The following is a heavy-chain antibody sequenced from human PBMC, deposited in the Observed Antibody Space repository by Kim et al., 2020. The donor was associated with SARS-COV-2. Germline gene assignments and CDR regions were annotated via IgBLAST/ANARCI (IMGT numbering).Heavy chain of an antibody. V-gene: IGHV3-23*01. CDR3: AKDSSYYDSSGYYTFDY. CDR1: GFTFSSYA. D-gene: IGHD3-22*01. Sequence: GGSLRLSCAASGFTFSSYAMSWVRQAPGKGLEWVSAISGSGGSTYYADSVKGRFTISRDNSKNTLYLQMNSLRAEDTAVYYCAKDSSYYDSSGYYTFDYWGQGTLVTVSS. J-gene: IGHJ4*02. CDR2: ISGSGGST.